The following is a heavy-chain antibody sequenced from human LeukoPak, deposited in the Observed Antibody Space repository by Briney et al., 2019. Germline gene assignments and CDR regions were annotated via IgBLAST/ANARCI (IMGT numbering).Heavy chain of an antibody. V-gene: IGHV3-7*01. Sequence: GGSLRLSCTASGFSLSGYWMSWVSQDPGQGLEWVANIGKDGSWIHYADSVKGRFTISRDNAKNSLSLQMNSLRADDTAIYYCARDLDFYATDYWGQGTLVTVSS. CDR1: GFSLSGYW. CDR2: IGKDGSWI. CDR3: ARDLDFYATDY. D-gene: IGHD2/OR15-2a*01. J-gene: IGHJ4*02.